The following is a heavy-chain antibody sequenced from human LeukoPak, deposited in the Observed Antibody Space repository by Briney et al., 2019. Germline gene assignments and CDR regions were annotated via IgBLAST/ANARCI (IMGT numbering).Heavy chain of an antibody. J-gene: IGHJ5*02. D-gene: IGHD3-10*01. CDR3: ARDQFGGNRGLWFDP. Sequence: SETLSLTCTVSGGSISSGSYYWSWIRQPAGKGLEWIGRIYTSGSTNYNPSLKSRVTISVDTSKNQFSLKLSSVTAADTAVYYCARDQFGGNRGLWFDPWGQGTLVTVSS. CDR1: GGSISSGSYY. CDR2: IYTSGST. V-gene: IGHV4-61*02.